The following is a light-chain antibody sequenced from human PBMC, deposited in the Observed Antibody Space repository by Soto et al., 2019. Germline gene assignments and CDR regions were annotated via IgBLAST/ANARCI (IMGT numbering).Light chain of an antibody. V-gene: IGLV2-23*02. CDR3: CSYAGTGTHIV. CDR2: EVS. CDR1: SSDVGSYKL. J-gene: IGLJ7*01. Sequence: QSALTQPASVSGSPGQSITISCTGTSSDVGSYKLVSWYQQHPGKAPKLMISEVSKRPSGISDRFSGSKSGSTASLTISRLQAEDEADYYCCSYAGTGTHIVFGGGTQLTVL.